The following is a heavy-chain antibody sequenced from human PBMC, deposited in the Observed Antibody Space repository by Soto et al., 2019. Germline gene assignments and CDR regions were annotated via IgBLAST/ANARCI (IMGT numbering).Heavy chain of an antibody. CDR3: AASYGDYAFDY. CDR1: GGSIISSGYY. V-gene: IGHV4-39*01. J-gene: IGHJ4*02. Sequence: SETLSLTCAVSGGSIISSGYYWGWIRQPPGKGLEWIGSISYSGSTFYNPSLKSRVTISIDTSKNQFSLKLNSVTAADTAVYYCAASYGDYAFDYWGQGTLVTVSS. CDR2: ISYSGST. D-gene: IGHD4-17*01.